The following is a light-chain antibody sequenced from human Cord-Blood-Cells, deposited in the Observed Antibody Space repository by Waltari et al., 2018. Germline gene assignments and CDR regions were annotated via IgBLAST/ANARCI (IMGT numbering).Light chain of an antibody. J-gene: IGKJ1*01. CDR3: QQYKSYSWT. Sequence: TWRASHSISSWLAWDQQNPGKAGQLLIYDASSVDSGVPSRFSGSGAGKEFTLTISSLQPDDFAADGCQQYKSYSWTFGQGTKVEIK. CDR1: HSISSW. CDR2: DAS. V-gene: IGKV1-5*01.